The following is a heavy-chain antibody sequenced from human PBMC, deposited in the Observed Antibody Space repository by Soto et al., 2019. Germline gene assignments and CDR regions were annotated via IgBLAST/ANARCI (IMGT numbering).Heavy chain of an antibody. V-gene: IGHV4-59*08. CDR2: IYYSGST. J-gene: IGHJ4*02. CDR3: ARRYGKGFDY. Sequence: ETMSLTCTVSGGSISSYYWSWIRQPPGKGLEWIGYIYYSGSTNYNPSLKSRVTISVDTSKNQFSLKLSSVTAADTAVYYCARRYGKGFDYCGQGTLVTVSS. D-gene: IGHD4-17*01. CDR1: GGSISSYY.